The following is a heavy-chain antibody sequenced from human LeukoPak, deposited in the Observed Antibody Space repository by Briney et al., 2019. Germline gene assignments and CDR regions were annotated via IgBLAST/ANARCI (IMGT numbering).Heavy chain of an antibody. CDR2: IYTSGST. CDR1: GGSISSGSYY. J-gene: IGHJ4*02. V-gene: IGHV4-61*02. Sequence: PSETLSLTCTVSGGSISSGSYYWSWIRQPAGKGLEWIGRIYTSGSTNYNPSLKSRVTISVDTSKNQFSLKLSSVTAADTAVYYCARLTIFGVVMYFDYWGQGTLVTVSS. CDR3: ARLTIFGVVMYFDY. D-gene: IGHD3-3*01.